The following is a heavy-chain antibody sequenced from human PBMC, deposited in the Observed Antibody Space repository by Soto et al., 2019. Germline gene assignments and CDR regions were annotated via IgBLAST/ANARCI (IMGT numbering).Heavy chain of an antibody. J-gene: IGHJ6*02. V-gene: IGHV5-51*01. Sequence: GESLKISCKGSGYSFTSYWIGWVRQMPGKGLELLGIIYPGDSDTRYSPSSQGQVTISADKSISTAYLQWSSLKASDTAMYYCARTAAAGKYYYVMDVWGQGTTVTVSS. CDR3: ARTAAAGKYYYVMDV. CDR2: IYPGDSDT. CDR1: GYSFTSYW. D-gene: IGHD6-13*01.